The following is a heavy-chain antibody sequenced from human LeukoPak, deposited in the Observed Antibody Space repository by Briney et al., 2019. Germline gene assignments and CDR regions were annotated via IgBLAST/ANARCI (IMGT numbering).Heavy chain of an antibody. CDR3: ARGRNDFDWLLLGGSAIDY. CDR1: GGSFSGYY. V-gene: IGHV4-34*01. J-gene: IGHJ4*02. D-gene: IGHD3-9*01. CDR2: INHSGST. Sequence: SETLSLTSAVYGGSFSGYYWSWIRQPPGKGLEWIGEINHSGSTNYNPSLKSRVTISVDTSKNQFSLKLSSVTAADTAVYYCARGRNDFDWLLLGGSAIDYWGQGTLVTVSS.